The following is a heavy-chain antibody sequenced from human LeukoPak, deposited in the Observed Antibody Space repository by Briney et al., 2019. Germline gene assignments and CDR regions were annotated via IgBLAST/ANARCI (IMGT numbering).Heavy chain of an antibody. V-gene: IGHV1-69*06. D-gene: IGHD4-17*01. CDR1: GGTFISYA. CDR2: IIPIFGTA. Sequence: SVKVSFKASGGTFISYAISWVRQAPGQGLEWMGGIIPIFGTANYAQKFQGRVTITADKSTSTAYMELSSLRSEDTAVYYCASATTVTTLDYWGQGTLVTVSS. CDR3: ASATTVTTLDY. J-gene: IGHJ4*02.